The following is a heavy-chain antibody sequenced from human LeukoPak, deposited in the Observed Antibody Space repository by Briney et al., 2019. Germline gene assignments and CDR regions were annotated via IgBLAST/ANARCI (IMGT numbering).Heavy chain of an antibody. CDR1: EFTFFTYW. CDR3: ARGRWSFDY. CDR2: IKQDGSEK. Sequence: GGSLRLSCAASEFTFFTYWMTWVRQAPGKGLEWVANIKQDGSEKYYVDSVRGRFTISRDNAKNSLYLQMNSLRAEDTAVYYCARGRWSFDYWGQGTLVTVSS. V-gene: IGHV3-7*04. J-gene: IGHJ4*02. D-gene: IGHD5-24*01.